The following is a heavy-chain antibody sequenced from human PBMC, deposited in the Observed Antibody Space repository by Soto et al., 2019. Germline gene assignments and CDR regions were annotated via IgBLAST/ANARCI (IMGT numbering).Heavy chain of an antibody. CDR2: IYWDDDK. CDR3: AHRRGAPGHFDY. CDR1: GFSLNTNGVG. Sequence: QITLKESGPTLVKPTQTLTLTCIFSGFSLNTNGVGVGWIRQPPGTALEWLALIYWDDDKRYSPSLNNRLTITKDTPKNQVDLTMTNMDPVDTATYYCAHRRGAPGHFDYWGQGTLVTVSS. J-gene: IGHJ4*02. V-gene: IGHV2-5*02.